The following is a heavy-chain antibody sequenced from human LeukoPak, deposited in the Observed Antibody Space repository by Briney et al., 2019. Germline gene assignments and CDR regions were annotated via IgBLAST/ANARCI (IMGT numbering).Heavy chain of an antibody. CDR2: ISYDGSNK. V-gene: IGHV3-30-3*01. J-gene: IGHJ4*02. D-gene: IGHD2-15*01. Sequence: GGSLRLSCAASGFTFSSYAMHWVRQAPGKGLEWVAVISYDGSNKYYADSVKGRFTISRDNSKNTLYLQMNSLRAEDTAVYYCARPDRYCSGGSCLYYFDCWGQGTLVTVSS. CDR1: GFTFSSYA. CDR3: ARPDRYCSGGSCLYYFDC.